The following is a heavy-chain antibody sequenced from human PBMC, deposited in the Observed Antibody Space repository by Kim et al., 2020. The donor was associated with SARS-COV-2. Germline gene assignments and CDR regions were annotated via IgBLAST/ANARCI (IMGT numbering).Heavy chain of an antibody. D-gene: IGHD5-18*01. V-gene: IGHV3-30*04. J-gene: IGHJ4*01. CDR2: ISYDGSNK. CDR3: AREPRGYSYGHTSHFDS. CDR1: GFTFSSYA. Sequence: GGSLRLSCAASGFTFSSYAMHWVRQAPGKGLEWVAVISYDGSNKYYADSVKGRFTISRDNSKNTLYLQMNSLRAEDTAVYYCAREPRGYSYGHTSHFDS.